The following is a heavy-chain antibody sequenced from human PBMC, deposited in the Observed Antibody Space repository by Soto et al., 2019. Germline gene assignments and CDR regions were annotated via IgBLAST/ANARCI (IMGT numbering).Heavy chain of an antibody. V-gene: IGHV4-59*01. CDR3: ARESDGYSSGWSTGNAFDI. CDR2: IYYSGST. J-gene: IGHJ3*02. D-gene: IGHD6-19*01. Sequence: SETLSLTCTVSGGSISSYYWSWIRQPPGKGLEWIGYIYYSGSTNYNPSLKSRVTISVDTSKNQCSLKLSSVTAADPAVYYCARESDGYSSGWSTGNAFDIWGQGTMVTVSS. CDR1: GGSISSYY.